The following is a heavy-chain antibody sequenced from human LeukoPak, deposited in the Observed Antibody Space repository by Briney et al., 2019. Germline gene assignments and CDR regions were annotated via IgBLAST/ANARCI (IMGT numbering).Heavy chain of an antibody. CDR1: GFTFSSYA. CDR2: ISGSGGST. Sequence: PGGSLRLSCAASGFTFSSYAMSWVRQAPGKGLEWVSAISGSGGSTYYADSGKGRFTISRDNSKNTLYLQMNSLRAEDTAVYYCAKEEEYCSSTSCYEVYWGQGTLVTVSS. V-gene: IGHV3-23*01. CDR3: AKEEEYCSSTSCYEVY. J-gene: IGHJ4*02. D-gene: IGHD2-2*01.